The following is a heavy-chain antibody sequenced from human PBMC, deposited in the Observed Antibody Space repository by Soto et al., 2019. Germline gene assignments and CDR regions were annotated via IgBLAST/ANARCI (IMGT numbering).Heavy chain of an antibody. CDR2: ISTSKGNT. CDR3: ATRSPAFDY. V-gene: IGHV1-18*01. CDR1: GYTFTTFG. J-gene: IGHJ4*02. Sequence: QVQLVQSGPEVKKPGAAVKVSCKTSGYTFTTFGISWVRQAPGQGLEWMGWISTSKGNTNYAQKFQGRVTMPTDTSTSTAYMDPRSLRSDDTAVYYCATRSPAFDYWGQGPLVTVSS.